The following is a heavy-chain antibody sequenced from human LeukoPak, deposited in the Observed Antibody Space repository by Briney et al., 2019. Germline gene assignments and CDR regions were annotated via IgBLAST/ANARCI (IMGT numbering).Heavy chain of an antibody. V-gene: IGHV1-2*02. CDR3: ARDLGISDYYYYGMDV. CDR2: INPNSGGT. J-gene: IGHJ6*02. D-gene: IGHD1-14*01. Sequence: ASVKVSCKASGYTFTGYYMHWVRQAPGQGLEWMGWINPNSGGTNYAQKFQGRVTMTRDTSISTAYMELSRLRSDDTAVYYCARDLGISDYYYYGMDVWGQGTTVTVS. CDR1: GYTFTGYY.